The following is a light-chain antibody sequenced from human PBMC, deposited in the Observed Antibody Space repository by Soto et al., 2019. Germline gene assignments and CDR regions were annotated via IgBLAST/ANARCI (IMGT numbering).Light chain of an antibody. J-gene: IGLJ2*01. Sequence: QSALTQPPSASGSPGQSVTISCTGTSIDVGVYNYVSWYQQHPGKAPKLLIYEVSKRPSGVPDRFSGSKSGNTASLTVSGLQAEDEADFYCSSYAGSNNVVFGGGTKQSVL. CDR1: SIDVGVYNY. CDR2: EVS. CDR3: SSYAGSNNVV. V-gene: IGLV2-8*01.